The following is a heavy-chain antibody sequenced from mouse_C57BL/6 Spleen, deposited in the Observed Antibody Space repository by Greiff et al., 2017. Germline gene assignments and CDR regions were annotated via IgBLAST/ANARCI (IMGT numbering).Heavy chain of an antibody. J-gene: IGHJ3*01. CDR3: ARPPSGSSYYWFAY. V-gene: IGHV5-6*01. CDR2: ISSGGSYT. CDR1: GFTFSSYG. D-gene: IGHD1-1*01. Sequence: EVKVVESGGDLVKPGGSLKLSCAASGFTFSSYGMSWVRQTPDKRLEWVATISSGGSYTYYPDSVKGRFTISRDNAKNTLYLQMSSLKSEDTAMYSCARPPSGSSYYWFAYWGQGTLVTVSA.